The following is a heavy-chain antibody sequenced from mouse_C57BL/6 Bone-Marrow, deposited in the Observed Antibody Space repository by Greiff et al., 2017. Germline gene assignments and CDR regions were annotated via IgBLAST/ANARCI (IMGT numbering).Heavy chain of an antibody. CDR1: GFTFSDYG. Sequence: EVMLVESGGGLVKPGGSLKLSCAASGFTFSDYGMHWVRQAPEKGLEWVAYISSGSSTINYADTVKGRFTISRDNAKNTLCLQMTSLRSEDTAMFYCANGSSDPAWFAYWGQGTLVTVAA. J-gene: IGHJ3*01. D-gene: IGHD1-1*01. CDR3: ANGSSDPAWFAY. CDR2: ISSGSSTI. V-gene: IGHV5-17*01.